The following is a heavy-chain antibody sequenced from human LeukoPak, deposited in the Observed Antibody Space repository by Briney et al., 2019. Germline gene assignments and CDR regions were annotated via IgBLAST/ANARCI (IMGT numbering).Heavy chain of an antibody. V-gene: IGHV7-4-1*02. J-gene: IGHJ5*02. Sequence: ASVKVSCKASGYTFTSYGISWVRQAPGQGLEWMGWINTNTGNPTYAQGFTGRFVFSLDTSVSTTYLQISSLKAEDTAVYYCARDPGDDLVVPGEPWGQGTLVTVSS. CDR2: INTNTGNP. CDR1: GYTFTSYG. CDR3: ARDPGDDLVVPGEP. D-gene: IGHD2-2*01.